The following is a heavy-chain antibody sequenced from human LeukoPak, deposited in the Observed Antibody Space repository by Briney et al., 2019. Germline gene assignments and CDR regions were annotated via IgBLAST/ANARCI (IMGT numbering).Heavy chain of an antibody. D-gene: IGHD3-10*01. CDR1: GDSITSHNW. Sequence: SETLSLTCAVSGDSITSHNWWSWVRQSPGKGLEWIGEIYHSGTTNYSPSLKSRVTISVDKSKNQLSLRLTSVTAADTAVYFCASCLFDYYYFDQLGQGTLVTVSS. J-gene: IGHJ4*02. CDR2: IYHSGTT. V-gene: IGHV4-4*02. CDR3: ASCLFDYYYFDQ.